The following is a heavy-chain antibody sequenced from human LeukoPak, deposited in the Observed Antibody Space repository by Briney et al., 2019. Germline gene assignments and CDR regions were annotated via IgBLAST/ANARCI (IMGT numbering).Heavy chain of an antibody. D-gene: IGHD2-2*01. V-gene: IGHV4-4*02. J-gene: IGHJ4*02. CDR2: IYHSGIT. CDR1: GGSITSSDW. Sequence: SSETLSLTCAVSGGSITSSDWWSWVRQPPGKGLEWIGEIYHSGITHYNPSLKSRLTISVDKSKNQFSLKLSSVTAADTAVYYCARIHCDSISCFYLDYWGQGSLVTVSS. CDR3: ARIHCDSISCFYLDY.